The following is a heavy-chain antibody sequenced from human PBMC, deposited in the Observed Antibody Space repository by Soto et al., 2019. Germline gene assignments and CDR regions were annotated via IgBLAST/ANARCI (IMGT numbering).Heavy chain of an antibody. D-gene: IGHD3-3*01. CDR2: INAGNGNT. CDR1: GYTFTSYA. V-gene: IGHV1-3*01. CDR3: ARDQGITTFGVYSMYYNGMDV. Sequence: ASVKVSCKASGYTFTSYAMHWVRQAPGQRLEWMGWINAGNGNTKYSQKFQGRVTITRDTSASTAYMELSSLRSEDTAVYYCARDQGITTFGVYSMYYNGMDVWGPGTTVTAP. J-gene: IGHJ6*02.